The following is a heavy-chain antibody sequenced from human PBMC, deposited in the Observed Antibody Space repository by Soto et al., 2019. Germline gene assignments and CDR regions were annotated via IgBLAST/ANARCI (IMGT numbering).Heavy chain of an antibody. V-gene: IGHV1-18*01. Sequence: QVQLVQSGAEVKNPGASVKVSCQASNYLFGAFGISWVRQAPGQGLEWMGWITPYNGNTHYAEKFQDRVTMTADKPTTTAYMEVRRLTSDDPAVYFCTRISARRNDFDVWGQGTVVTVSS. CDR2: ITPYNGNT. CDR1: NYLFGAFG. J-gene: IGHJ3*01. CDR3: TRISARRNDFDV.